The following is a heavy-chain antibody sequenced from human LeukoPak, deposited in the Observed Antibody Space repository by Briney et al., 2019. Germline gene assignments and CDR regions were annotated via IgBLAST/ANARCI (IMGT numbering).Heavy chain of an antibody. V-gene: IGHV3-7*01. CDR1: GFTFSSYW. CDR2: IKQDGSEK. J-gene: IGHJ4*02. D-gene: IGHD2-15*01. Sequence: GGSLRLSCAASGFTFSSYWMSWVLQAPGKGLEWVANIKQDGSEKYYVDSVKGRFTISRDNAKNSLYLQMNSLRAEDTAVYYCARGTIYCSGGSCYDYWGQGTLVTVSS. CDR3: ARGTIYCSGGSCYDY.